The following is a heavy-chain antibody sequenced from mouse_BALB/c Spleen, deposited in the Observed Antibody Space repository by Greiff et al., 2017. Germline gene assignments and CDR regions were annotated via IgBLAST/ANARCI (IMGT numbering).Heavy chain of an antibody. J-gene: IGHJ1*01. CDR3: AREDRWYFDV. V-gene: IGHV5-17*02. CDR2: ISSGSSTI. Sequence: EVQGVESGGGLVQPGGSRKLSCAASGFTFSSFGMHWVRQAPEKGLEWVAYISSGSSTIYYADTVKGRFTISRDNPKNTLFLQMTSLRSEDTAMYYCAREDRWYFDVWGAGTTVTVSS. D-gene: IGHD2-14*01. CDR1: GFTFSSFG.